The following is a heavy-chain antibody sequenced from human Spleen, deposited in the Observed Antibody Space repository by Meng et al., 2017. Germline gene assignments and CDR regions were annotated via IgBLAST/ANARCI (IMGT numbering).Heavy chain of an antibody. CDR2: ISGSGGST. CDR1: GFTFSSYA. V-gene: IGHV3-23*01. Sequence: GESLKISCAASGFTFSSYAMSWVRQAPGKGLEWVSAISGSGGSTYYADSVKGRFTISRDNSKNTLYLQINSLRAEDTAVYYCAKVGIAARPYYYYVMDVWGQGTTVTVSS. D-gene: IGHD6-6*01. J-gene: IGHJ6*02. CDR3: AKVGIAARPYYYYVMDV.